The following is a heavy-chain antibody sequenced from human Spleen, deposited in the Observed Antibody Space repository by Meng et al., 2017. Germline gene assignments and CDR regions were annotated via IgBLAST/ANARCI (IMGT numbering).Heavy chain of an antibody. J-gene: IGHJ4*02. D-gene: IGHD6-19*01. CDR3: ARGVAVAGLDY. Sequence: QGQLQQWGAGLLKPSETLSLTCAVYGGSFSGYYWSWIRQPPGKGLEWIGEINHSGSTNYNPSLKSRVTISVDTSKDHFSLKQSSVTAADTAVYYCARGVAVAGLDYWGQGTLVTVSS. CDR2: INHSGST. V-gene: IGHV4-34*01. CDR1: GGSFSGYY.